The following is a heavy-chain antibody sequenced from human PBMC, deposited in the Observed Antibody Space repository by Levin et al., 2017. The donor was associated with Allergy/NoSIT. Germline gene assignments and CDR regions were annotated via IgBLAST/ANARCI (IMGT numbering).Heavy chain of an antibody. J-gene: IGHJ4*02. Sequence: GGSLRLSCAASGFTFSLYGMYWVRQAPGKGLEWVSFISDDGSRQYYADSVKGRFTISRDTSRNMVFLQMSGLRTEDTAVYYCAKDRGGTWSFDHWGQGTLVTVSS. D-gene: IGHD2-15*01. CDR1: GFTFSLYG. V-gene: IGHV3-30*18. CDR3: AKDRGGTWSFDH. CDR2: ISDDGSRQ.